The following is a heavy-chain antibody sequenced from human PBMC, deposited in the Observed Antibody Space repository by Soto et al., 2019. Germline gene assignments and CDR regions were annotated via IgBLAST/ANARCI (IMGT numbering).Heavy chain of an antibody. J-gene: IGHJ4*02. Sequence: ASVKVSCKISGGTFSNYAISWVRQAPGQGLEWMGGIIPKFGTPKYTQRFQGRLTITADESTTTAYMELSRLTSEDTAVYFCARGGTFYYPSGDYYYDIDYWGRGTLVTVSS. V-gene: IGHV1-69*13. D-gene: IGHD3-22*01. CDR1: GGTFSNYA. CDR2: IIPKFGTP. CDR3: ARGGTFYYPSGDYYYDIDY.